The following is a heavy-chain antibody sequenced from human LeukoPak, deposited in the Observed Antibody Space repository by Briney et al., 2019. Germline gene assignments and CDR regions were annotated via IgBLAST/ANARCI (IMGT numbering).Heavy chain of an antibody. D-gene: IGHD6-19*01. V-gene: IGHV4-34*01. CDR3: ASRAPSYSSGWYQSYY. CDR1: GGSFSGYY. Sequence: SETLSLTCAVYGGSFSGYYWRWIRQPPGKGLEWIGEINHSGSTNYNPSLKSRVTLSVDTSKNQFSLKLSSVTAPDTAVYYCASRAPSYSSGWYQSYYWGQGTLVTVSS. J-gene: IGHJ4*02. CDR2: INHSGST.